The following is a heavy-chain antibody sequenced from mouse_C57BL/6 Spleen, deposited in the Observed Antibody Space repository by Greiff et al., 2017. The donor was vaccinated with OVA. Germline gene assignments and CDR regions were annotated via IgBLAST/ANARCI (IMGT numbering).Heavy chain of an antibody. D-gene: IGHD4-1*01. J-gene: IGHJ2*01. CDR1: GYAFSSSW. CDR3: ARGTGRGYFDY. CDR2: IYPGDGDT. Sequence: LQESGPELVKPGASVKISCKASGYAFSSSWMNWVKQRPGKGLEWIGRIYPGDGDTNYNGKFKGKATLTADKSSSTAYMQLSSLTSEDSAVYFCARGTGRGYFDYWGQGTTLTVSS. V-gene: IGHV1-82*01.